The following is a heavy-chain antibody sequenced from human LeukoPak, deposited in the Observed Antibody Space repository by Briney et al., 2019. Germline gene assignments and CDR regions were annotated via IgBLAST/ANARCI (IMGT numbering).Heavy chain of an antibody. CDR3: TKDLVLLFGELLYNY. CDR2: ISGSGGST. Sequence: GGSLRLSCAASGFTFSSYAMSWVRQAPGKGLEWVSAISGSGGSTYYADSVKGRFTISRDNSKNTLYLQMNSLKTEDTAVYYCTKDLVLLFGELLYNYWGQGTLVTVSS. CDR1: GFTFSSYA. V-gene: IGHV3-23*01. J-gene: IGHJ4*02. D-gene: IGHD3-10*01.